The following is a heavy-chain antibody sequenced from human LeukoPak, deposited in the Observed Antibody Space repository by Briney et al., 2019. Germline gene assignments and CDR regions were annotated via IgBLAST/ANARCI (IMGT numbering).Heavy chain of an antibody. Sequence: ASVKVSCKASGYTFTSYYMHWVRQAPGQGLEWMGIINPSGGSTSYAQKFQGRVTMTRDMSTSTAYMELSSLRSEDTAVYYCAGPVDSSGYYFDFDYWGQGTLVTVSS. J-gene: IGHJ4*02. CDR3: AGPVDSSGYYFDFDY. V-gene: IGHV1-46*01. CDR1: GYTFTSYY. D-gene: IGHD3-22*01. CDR2: INPSGGST.